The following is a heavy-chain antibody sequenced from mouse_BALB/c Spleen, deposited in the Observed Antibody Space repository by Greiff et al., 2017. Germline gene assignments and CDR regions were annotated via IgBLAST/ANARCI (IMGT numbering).Heavy chain of an antibody. CDR1: GFAFSSYD. CDR3: ARQRDYGYFDY. CDR2: ISSGGGST. Sequence: EVHLVESGGGLVKPGGSLKLSCAASGFAFSSYDMSWVRQTPEKRLEWVAYISSGGGSTYYPDTVKGRFTISRDNAKNTLYLQMSSLKSEDTAMYYCARQRDYGYFDYWGQGTTLTVSS. J-gene: IGHJ2*01. V-gene: IGHV5-12-1*01. D-gene: IGHD1-1*01.